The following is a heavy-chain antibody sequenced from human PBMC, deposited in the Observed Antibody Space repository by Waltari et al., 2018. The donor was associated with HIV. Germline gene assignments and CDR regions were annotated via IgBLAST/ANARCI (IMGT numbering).Heavy chain of an antibody. Sequence: QVQLVESGGGVVQPGRSLRLSCAASGFTFSTYVMHWVRQPPGKGFEWVAELSSDGSDKYHADSVKGRFTISRDNSKNTLYLQMDSLRAEDTAVYFCAREFYYDSSGYNSGFDYWGQGTLVTVSS. CDR2: LSSDGSDK. CDR1: GFTFSTYV. V-gene: IGHV3-30*01. D-gene: IGHD3-22*01. J-gene: IGHJ4*02. CDR3: AREFYYDSSGYNSGFDY.